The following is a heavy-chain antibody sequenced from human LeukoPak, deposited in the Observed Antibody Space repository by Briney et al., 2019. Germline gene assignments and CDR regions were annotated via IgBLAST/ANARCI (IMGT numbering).Heavy chain of an antibody. Sequence: PSETLSLTCAVYGGSFSGYYWSWIRQPPGKGLEWIGEINHSGSTNYNPSLKSRVTISVDTSKNQFSLKLSSVTAADTAVYYCARGDFTTIDDWGQGTLVTVSS. V-gene: IGHV4-34*01. CDR2: INHSGST. D-gene: IGHD1-1*01. J-gene: IGHJ4*02. CDR3: ARGDFTTIDD. CDR1: GGSFSGYY.